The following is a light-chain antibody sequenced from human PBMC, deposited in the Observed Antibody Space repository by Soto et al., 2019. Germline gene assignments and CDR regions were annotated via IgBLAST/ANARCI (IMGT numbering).Light chain of an antibody. CDR2: DVS. CDR3: SSYTSSSTLVV. Sequence: QSALTQPASVSGSPGQSITISCTGTSSDVGDYNYVSSYQQDPGKAPKLMIYDVSNRPSGVSNRFSGSKSGNTASLTISGLQAEDEADYYCSSYTSSSTLVVFGGGPKVTVL. J-gene: IGLJ2*01. CDR1: SSDVGDYNY. V-gene: IGLV2-14*01.